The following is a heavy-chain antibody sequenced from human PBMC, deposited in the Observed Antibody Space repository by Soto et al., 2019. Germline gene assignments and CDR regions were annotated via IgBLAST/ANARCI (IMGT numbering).Heavy chain of an antibody. D-gene: IGHD6-6*01. CDR2: INHRGST. CDR1: GGSIVSDKW. J-gene: IGHJ4*02. V-gene: IGHV4-4*02. Sequence: SETLSLTCAVSGGSIVSDKWWSWVRQSPGKGLEWLGEINHRGSTIYNPSLKSRVTISVGTSRNQFYLKVKSVTAADTAVYYCARGGSSELWGQGTLVTVSS. CDR3: ARGGSSEL.